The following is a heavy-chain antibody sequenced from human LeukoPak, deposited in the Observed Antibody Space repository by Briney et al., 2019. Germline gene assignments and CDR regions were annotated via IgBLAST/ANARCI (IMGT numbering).Heavy chain of an antibody. CDR3: ASEYRSDSSFDL. CDR2: MYYSGST. V-gene: IGHV4-61*01. J-gene: IGHJ2*01. Sequence: SETLSLTCNVSGGSVSRSNYYWTWIRQPPGKGLEWIGYMYYSGSTYYNPSLKSRVTISIDTSKNQFSLKLSSVTAADTAVYYCASEYRSDSSFDLWGRGTLVTVSS. CDR1: GGSVSRSNYY. D-gene: IGHD6-19*01.